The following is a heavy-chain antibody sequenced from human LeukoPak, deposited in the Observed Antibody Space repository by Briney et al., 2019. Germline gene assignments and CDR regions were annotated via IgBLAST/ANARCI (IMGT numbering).Heavy chain of an antibody. CDR1: GFTFSSYS. CDR3: ATKCLQLYDDAYDI. V-gene: IGHV3-21*01. CDR2: ISSSSSYI. Sequence: GGSLRLSCAASGFTFSSYSMNWVRQAPGKGLEWVSSISSSSSYIYYADSVKGRFTISRDNPKNSLYLQMNSLRAEDTAVYYCATKCLQLYDDAYDIWGQGTMVTVSS. J-gene: IGHJ3*02. D-gene: IGHD5-18*01.